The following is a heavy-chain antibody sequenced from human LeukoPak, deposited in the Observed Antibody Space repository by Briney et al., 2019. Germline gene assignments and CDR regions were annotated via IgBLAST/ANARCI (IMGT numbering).Heavy chain of an antibody. CDR2: ISCDGSNK. CDR3: ARGHYDILTGNYKWTPDY. D-gene: IGHD3-9*01. CDR1: GFTFSSYA. V-gene: IGHV3-30*04. Sequence: GRSLRLSCAASGFTFSSYAMHWVRQAPGKGLEGVAVISCDGSNKYYADSVKGRFTVSRDNAKNSLFLQMNSLRAEDTGLYYCARGHYDILTGNYKWTPDYWGQGTLVTVSS. J-gene: IGHJ4*02.